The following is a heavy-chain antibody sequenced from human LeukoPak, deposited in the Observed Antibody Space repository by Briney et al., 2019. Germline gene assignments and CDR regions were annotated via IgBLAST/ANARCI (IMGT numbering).Heavy chain of an antibody. CDR3: ASFVEQQLVGGDDY. CDR1: GFTFITYS. D-gene: IGHD6-13*01. Sequence: GGSLRLSCAASGFTFITYSMNWVRQAPGKEPEWVSAVSSSSDYKSYADSVRGRFTISRDNAKNSLYLQMNSLRAEDTALYYCASFVEQQLVGGDDYWGQGTLVTVSS. J-gene: IGHJ4*02. V-gene: IGHV3-21*01. CDR2: VSSSSDYK.